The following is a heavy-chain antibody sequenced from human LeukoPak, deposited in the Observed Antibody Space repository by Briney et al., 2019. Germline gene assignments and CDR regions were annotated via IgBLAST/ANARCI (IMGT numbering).Heavy chain of an antibody. V-gene: IGHV3-21*01. CDR2: ISSSSSYI. D-gene: IGHD5-18*01. J-gene: IGHJ6*03. CDR3: ARPNYSYGDYYMDV. CDR1: GFTFDDYA. Sequence: PGGSLRLSCAASGFTFDDYAMHWVRQAPGKGLEWVSGISSSSSYIYYADSVKGRFTISRDNAKNSLYLQMNSLRAEDTAVYYCARPNYSYGDYYMDVWGKGTTVTVSS.